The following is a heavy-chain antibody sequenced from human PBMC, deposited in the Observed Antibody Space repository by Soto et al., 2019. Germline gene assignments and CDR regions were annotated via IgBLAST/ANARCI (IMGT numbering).Heavy chain of an antibody. CDR1: GGSFSGYY. Sequence: SETLSLTCAVYGGSFSGYYWSWIRQPPGKGLEWIGEINHSGSTNYNPSLKSRVTISVDTSKNQLSLKLSSVTAADTAVYYCARGNMVRGVIITSGYYYYMDVWGKGTTVTVSS. D-gene: IGHD3-10*01. V-gene: IGHV4-34*01. J-gene: IGHJ6*03. CDR3: ARGNMVRGVIITSGYYYYMDV. CDR2: INHSGST.